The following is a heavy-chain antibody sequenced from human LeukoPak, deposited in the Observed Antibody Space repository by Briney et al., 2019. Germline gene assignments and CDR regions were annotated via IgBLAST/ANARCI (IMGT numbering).Heavy chain of an antibody. CDR2: IYTEGTT. Sequence: GGSLRLSCAVSGFTVSSNYFSWLRQAPGKGLEWVSVIYTEGTTYYADSVKGRFIISRDNSKNTVYLQMNSLRVEDTAVYYCASEGDWGQGTLVTVSS. D-gene: IGHD3-16*01. V-gene: IGHV3-66*02. CDR1: GFTVSSNY. CDR3: ASEGD. J-gene: IGHJ4*02.